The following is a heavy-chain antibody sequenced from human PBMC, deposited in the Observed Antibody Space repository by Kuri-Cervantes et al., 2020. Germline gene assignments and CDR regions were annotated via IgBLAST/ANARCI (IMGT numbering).Heavy chain of an antibody. CDR1: GGSFSGYY. CDR2: INHSGST. CDR3: ARWRNWFDP. J-gene: IGHJ5*02. Sequence: SQTLSLTCAVYGGSFSGYYWSWIRQPPGKGLEWIGEINHSGSTNYNPSLKSRVTISVDTSKNQFSLQLNSVTPEDTAVYYCARWRNWFDPWGQGTLVTVSS. D-gene: IGHD5-12*01. V-gene: IGHV4-34*01.